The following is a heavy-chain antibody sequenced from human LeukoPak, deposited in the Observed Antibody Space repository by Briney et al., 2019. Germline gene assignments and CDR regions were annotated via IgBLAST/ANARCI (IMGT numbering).Heavy chain of an antibody. D-gene: IGHD6-6*01. V-gene: IGHV3-48*01. Sequence: GGSLRLSCAASGFTFSSYSMNWVRQAPGKGLEWVSYISSSSTTMYYADSVKGRFIISRDSAKNSLYLQMNSLRAEDTAVYYCARDGGYSSSSAYLGQWGQGTLVTVSS. CDR3: ARDGGYSSSSAYLGQ. CDR2: ISSSSTTM. J-gene: IGHJ1*01. CDR1: GFTFSSYS.